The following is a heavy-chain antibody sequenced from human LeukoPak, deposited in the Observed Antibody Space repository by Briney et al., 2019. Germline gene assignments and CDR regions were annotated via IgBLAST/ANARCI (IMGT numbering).Heavy chain of an antibody. V-gene: IGHV1-69*01. J-gene: IGHJ2*01. D-gene: IGHD5-18*01. CDR2: IIPIFGTA. CDR1: GGTGSSYV. CDR3: AKEGDTALVTGYFHL. Sequence: GASVKVSCKASGGTGSSYVSSWGRQAPGQGHDWKGGIIPIFGTAHYAQKFQGRLTITADESTSTVYMEMSSLRSEDTAMYYCAKEGDTALVTGYFHLWGRGTLVTVSS.